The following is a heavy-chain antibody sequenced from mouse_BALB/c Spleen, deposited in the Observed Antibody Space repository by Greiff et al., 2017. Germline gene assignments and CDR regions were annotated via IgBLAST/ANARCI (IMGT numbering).Heavy chain of an antibody. D-gene: IGHD2-4*01. Sequence: VKLQESGAELARPGASVKLSCKASGYTFTDYYINWVKQRTGQGLEWIGEIYPGSGNTYYNEKFKGKATLTADKSSSTAYMQLSSLTSEDAAVYFCARGYDYDGGAMDYWGQGTSVTVSS. CDR2: IYPGSGNT. CDR3: ARGYDYDGGAMDY. V-gene: IGHV1-77*01. CDR1: GYTFTDYY. J-gene: IGHJ4*01.